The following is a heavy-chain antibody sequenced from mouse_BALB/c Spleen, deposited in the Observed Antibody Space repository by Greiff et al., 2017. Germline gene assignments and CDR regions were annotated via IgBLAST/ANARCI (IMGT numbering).Heavy chain of an antibody. J-gene: IGHJ3*01. Sequence: EVKVVESGPGLVKPSQTVSLTCTVTGISITTGNYRWSWIRQFPGNKLEWIGYIYYSGTITYNPSLTSRTTITRDTSKNQFFLEMNSLTAEDTATYYCARDDYGSPFAYWGQGTLVTVSA. CDR1: GISITTGNYR. V-gene: IGHV3-5*02. CDR2: IYYSGTI. D-gene: IGHD1-1*01. CDR3: ARDDYGSPFAY.